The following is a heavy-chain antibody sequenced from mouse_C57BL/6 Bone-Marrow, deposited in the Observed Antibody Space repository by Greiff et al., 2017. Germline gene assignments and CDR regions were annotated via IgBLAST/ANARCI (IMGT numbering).Heavy chain of an antibody. J-gene: IGHJ3*01. Sequence: QVQLQQSGAELVRPGTSVKVSCKASGYAFTNYLIEWVKQRPGQGLEWIGLINPGSGGTNYNEKFKGKATLTADKSSSTAYMQLSSLTSEDSAVYFCVSYDGYSFAYWGQGTLVTVSA. D-gene: IGHD2-3*01. CDR3: VSYDGYSFAY. V-gene: IGHV1-54*01. CDR2: INPGSGGT. CDR1: GYAFTNYL.